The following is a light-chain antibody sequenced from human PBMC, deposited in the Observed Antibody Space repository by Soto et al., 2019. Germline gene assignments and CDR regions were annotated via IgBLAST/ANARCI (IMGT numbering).Light chain of an antibody. CDR1: SSDVGGYNY. Sequence: QSVLTQPASVSGSPGQSITISCTGTSSDVGGYNYVSWYQQHPGKAPKLMIYDVSNRPSGVSNRFSGSKSGNTASLTISGLQAEDGAEYYCNSYTSSSTLLFGGGTKLTVL. CDR2: DVS. J-gene: IGLJ2*01. V-gene: IGLV2-14*01. CDR3: NSYTSSSTLL.